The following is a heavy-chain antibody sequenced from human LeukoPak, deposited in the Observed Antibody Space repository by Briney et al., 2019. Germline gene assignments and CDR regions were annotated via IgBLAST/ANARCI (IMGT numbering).Heavy chain of an antibody. CDR2: SGDSDGST. CDR3: AKGGCRGTCNPLAY. D-gene: IGHD2-15*01. CDR1: GFTFSGSG. V-gene: IGHV3-23*01. Sequence: GGSLRLSCAASGFTFSGSGMSWVRQAPGKGLEWISSSGDSDGSTYYADSLKGRFTISRDNSKNTLYLQMNNLRAEDTAIYYCAKGGCRGTCNPLAYWGQGALVTVSP. J-gene: IGHJ4*02.